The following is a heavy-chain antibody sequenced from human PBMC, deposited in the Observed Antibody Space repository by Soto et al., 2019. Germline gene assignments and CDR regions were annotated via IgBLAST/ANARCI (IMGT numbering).Heavy chain of an antibody. CDR1: GYSFTSYW. CDR2: IYPGDSDT. V-gene: IGHV5-51*01. J-gene: IGHJ5*02. D-gene: IGHD3-3*01. Sequence: GESLKISCKGSGYSFTSYWIGWVRQMPGKGLEWMGIIYPGDSDTRYGPSFQGQVTISADKSISTAYLQWSSLKASDTAMYYCARQRGATIFGVVRDDNWFDPWGQGTLVTVSS. CDR3: ARQRGATIFGVVRDDNWFDP.